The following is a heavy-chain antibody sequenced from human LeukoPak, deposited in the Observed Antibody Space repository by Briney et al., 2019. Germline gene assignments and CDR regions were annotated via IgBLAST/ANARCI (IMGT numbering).Heavy chain of an antibody. CDR1: GFTFSSYA. V-gene: IGHV3-30-3*01. J-gene: IGHJ1*01. CDR2: ISYDGSNK. D-gene: IGHD3-22*01. CDR3: ARDYLMVTMIVVVPLNFQH. Sequence: GGSLRLSCAVSGFTFSSYAMHWVRQAPGKGLEWVAVISYDGSNKYYADSVKGRFTISRDNSKNTLYLQMNSLRAEDTAVYYCARDYLMVTMIVVVPLNFQHWGQGTLVTVSS.